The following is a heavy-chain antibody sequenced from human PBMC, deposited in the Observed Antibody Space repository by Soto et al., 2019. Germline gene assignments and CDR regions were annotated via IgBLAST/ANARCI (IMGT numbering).Heavy chain of an antibody. J-gene: IGHJ4*02. D-gene: IGHD3-9*01. Sequence: PGGSLRISCEASGFPFTTYLMHWLRQVPGKGLVWVSRIKNDGSGTAYADSVRGRFTISRDNARNTLSLQMDSLRAEDSAVYYCARGGILTGANFDFWGQGTPVTVSS. CDR2: IKNDGSGT. CDR1: GFPFTTYL. CDR3: ARGGILTGANFDF. V-gene: IGHV3-74*01.